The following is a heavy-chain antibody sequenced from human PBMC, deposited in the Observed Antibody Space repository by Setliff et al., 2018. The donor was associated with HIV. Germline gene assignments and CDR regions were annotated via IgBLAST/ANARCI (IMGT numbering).Heavy chain of an antibody. V-gene: IGHV7-4-1*02. Sequence: GASVKVSCKASGYTFNNYALYWVRQAPGQGFEWMGWINTNTGSPTYPQGFTRRFVFSLDPCVRTAYLQITGLKAEDTAVYYCARGGDRMQIWSRFPFDIWGQGTMVTVSS. D-gene: IGHD3-10*01. J-gene: IGHJ3*02. CDR1: GYTFNNYA. CDR2: INTNTGSP. CDR3: ARGGDRMQIWSRFPFDI.